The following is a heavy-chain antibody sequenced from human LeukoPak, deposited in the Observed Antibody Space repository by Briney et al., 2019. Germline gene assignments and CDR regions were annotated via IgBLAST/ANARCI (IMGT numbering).Heavy chain of an antibody. CDR2: IYYSGST. CDR3: ARDPFQYGGNSGRYFDL. J-gene: IGHJ2*01. Sequence: SETLSLTCTVSGASISDYYWTWIRQPPGKGLEWIGYIYYSGSTNYRPSLKSRVTISVDTSKNQFSLKLSSVTAADTAVYYCARDPFQYGGNSGRYFDLWGRGTLVTVSS. D-gene: IGHD4-23*01. CDR1: GASISDYY. V-gene: IGHV4-59*01.